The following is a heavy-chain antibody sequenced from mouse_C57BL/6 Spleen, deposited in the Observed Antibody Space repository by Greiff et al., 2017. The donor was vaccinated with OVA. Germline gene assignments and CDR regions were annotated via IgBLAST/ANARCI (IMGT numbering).Heavy chain of an antibody. Sequence: EDQLQQSGPELVKPGASVKISCKASGYTFTDYYMNWVKQSHGKSLEWIGDINPNNGGTSYNQKFKGKATLTVDKSSSTAYMELRSLTSEDSAVYYCAREGFITTVPHYFDYWGQGTTLTVSS. J-gene: IGHJ2*01. CDR2: INPNNGGT. CDR1: GYTFTDYY. CDR3: AREGFITTVPHYFDY. V-gene: IGHV1-26*01. D-gene: IGHD1-1*01.